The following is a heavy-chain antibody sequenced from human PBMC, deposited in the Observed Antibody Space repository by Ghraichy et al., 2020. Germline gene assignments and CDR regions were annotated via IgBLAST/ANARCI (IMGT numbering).Heavy chain of an antibody. J-gene: IGHJ3*02. CDR3: ARVHCSSTSCPPHAFDI. CDR1: GYTFTSYA. V-gene: IGHV1-3*01. D-gene: IGHD2-2*01. CDR2: INAGNGNT. Sequence: ASVKVSCKASGYTFTSYAMHWVRQAPGQRLEWMGWINAGNGNTKYSQKFQGRVTITRDTSASTAYMELSSLRSEDTAVYYCARVHCSSTSCPPHAFDIWGQGTMVTVSS.